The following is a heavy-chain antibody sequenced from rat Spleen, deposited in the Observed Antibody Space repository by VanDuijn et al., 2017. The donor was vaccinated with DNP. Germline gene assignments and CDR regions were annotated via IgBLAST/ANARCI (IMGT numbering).Heavy chain of an antibody. CDR3: TRRDYDGYYPFTY. Sequence: EVQLVESGGGLVQPGRSLKLSCIGSGFTFNNYWMTWVRQAPGKGLEWVASITNSGGTTYYPDSLKGRFNISRDNAKSTLYLQMNSLRSEDTVTYYCTRRDYDGYYPFTYWGQGTLVTVSS. CDR2: ITNSGGTT. V-gene: IGHV5-31*01. D-gene: IGHD1-12*03. CDR1: GFTFNNYW. J-gene: IGHJ3*01.